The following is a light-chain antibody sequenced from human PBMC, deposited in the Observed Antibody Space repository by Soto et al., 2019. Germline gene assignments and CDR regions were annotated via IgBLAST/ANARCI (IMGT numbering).Light chain of an antibody. CDR2: DVS. J-gene: IGLJ2*01. CDR1: SSDVGGYNY. V-gene: IGLV2-14*01. Sequence: QSALTQPASMSGSPGQSITISCTGTSSDVGGYNYVSWYQQHPGKAPKLMIYDVSNRPSGVSNRFSGPKSGNTASLPTSGLQAEDGAVYYCSSFPRRSTRGVFGGGTKLTVL. CDR3: SSFPRRSTRGV.